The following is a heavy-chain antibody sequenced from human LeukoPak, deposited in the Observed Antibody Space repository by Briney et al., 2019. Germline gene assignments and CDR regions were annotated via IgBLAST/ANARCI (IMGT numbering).Heavy chain of an antibody. CDR3: ARGQGGMTTVTTNYYYMDV. D-gene: IGHD4-11*01. Sequence: ASVKVSCKASGYTFTSYGISWVRQAPGQGLEWMGWISAYNGNASFAQKLQGRLTMTTDSSTSTAYMELRSLRSDDTAVYYCARGQGGMTTVTTNYYYMDVWGKGTTVTVSS. CDR1: GYTFTSYG. V-gene: IGHV1-18*01. CDR2: ISAYNGNA. J-gene: IGHJ6*03.